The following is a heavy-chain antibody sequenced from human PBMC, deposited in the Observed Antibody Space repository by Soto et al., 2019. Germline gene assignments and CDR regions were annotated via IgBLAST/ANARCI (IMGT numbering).Heavy chain of an antibody. CDR1: GYTFTGYY. CDR2: INPNSGGT. D-gene: IGHD2-15*01. J-gene: IGHJ4*02. V-gene: IGHV1-2*04. Sequence: ASVKVSCKASGYTFTGYYMHWVRQAPGQGLEWMGWINPNSGGTNYAQKFQGWVTMTRDTSISTAYMELSRLRSDDTAVYYCARGDIVVVVADIQGFDYWGQGTLVTVSS. CDR3: ARGDIVVVVADIQGFDY.